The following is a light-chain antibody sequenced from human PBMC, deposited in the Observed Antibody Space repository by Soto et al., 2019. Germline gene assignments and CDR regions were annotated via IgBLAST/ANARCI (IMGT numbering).Light chain of an antibody. J-gene: IGLJ2*01. CDR1: SSDVGGYNY. V-gene: IGLV2-14*01. CDR3: SSYTSSSTVI. CDR2: DVS. Sequence: QSVLTQPASVSGSPGQSIAISCTGSSSDVGGYNYVSWYQQHSGKAPKLMIYDVSNRPSGVSDRFSGSKSGNTASLTISGLQPEDEAEYYCSSYTSSSTVIFGGGTKLTVL.